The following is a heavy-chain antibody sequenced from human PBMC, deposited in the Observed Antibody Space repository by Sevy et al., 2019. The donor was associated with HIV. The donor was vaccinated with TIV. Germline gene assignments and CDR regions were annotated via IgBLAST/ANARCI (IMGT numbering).Heavy chain of an antibody. J-gene: IGHJ4*02. CDR1: GFTFSSYS. D-gene: IGHD2-8*01. V-gene: IGHV3-21*06. Sequence: GGSLRLSCEASGFTFSSYSINWVRQTPGKGLEWASSISSSSSYIYYADSVKGRFTIYRDNAKNTVYLQMNNLRAEDTAVYFCARGSGYCSNGVCHYFDVWGQGALVTVSS. CDR2: ISSSSSYI. CDR3: ARGSGYCSNGVCHYFDV.